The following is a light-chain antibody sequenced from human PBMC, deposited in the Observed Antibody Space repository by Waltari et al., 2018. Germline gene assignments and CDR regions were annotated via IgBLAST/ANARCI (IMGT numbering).Light chain of an antibody. CDR3: QQGKSVPPT. V-gene: IGKV1-12*01. CDR2: SAS. Sequence: DVQMTQSPSSVAAYVGDRVTITCRASHDISTWLTWYQQKPGQAPRLLIYSASTLQTGVPARFSGSGSGADFTLSINSLQPEDLATYFCQQGKSVPPTFGQGTKVEIK. J-gene: IGKJ1*01. CDR1: HDISTW.